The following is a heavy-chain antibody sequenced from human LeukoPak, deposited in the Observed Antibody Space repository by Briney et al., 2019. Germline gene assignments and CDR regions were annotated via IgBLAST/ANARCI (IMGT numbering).Heavy chain of an antibody. Sequence: GGSLRLSCAASGFTFSSYGMHWVRQAPGKGLDWVAFIRYDGSNKYYADSVKGRFTISRDNSKNTLYLQMNSLRAGDTAVYYCAKQWLALFDYWGQGTLVTVSS. D-gene: IGHD6-19*01. V-gene: IGHV3-30*02. CDR1: GFTFSSYG. CDR2: IRYDGSNK. J-gene: IGHJ4*02. CDR3: AKQWLALFDY.